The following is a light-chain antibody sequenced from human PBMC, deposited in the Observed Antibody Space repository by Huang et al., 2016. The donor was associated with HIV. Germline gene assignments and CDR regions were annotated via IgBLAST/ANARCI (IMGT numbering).Light chain of an antibody. J-gene: IGKJ4*01. CDR2: WAS. Sequence: DIVMTQSPDSLAVSLGERATINCKSSQSVLYSSNNKNYLAWYKQKPGQPPKLLIYWASTREVGVPDRFSGSGSGTDFTLTISSLQAEDVAVYYCQQYYTTPLTFGGGTMVEI. CDR1: QSVLYSSNNKNY. CDR3: QQYYTTPLT. V-gene: IGKV4-1*01.